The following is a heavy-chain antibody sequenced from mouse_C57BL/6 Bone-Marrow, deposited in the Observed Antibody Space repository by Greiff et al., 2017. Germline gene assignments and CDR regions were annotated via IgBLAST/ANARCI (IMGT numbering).Heavy chain of an antibody. CDR1: GFTFSDYY. Sequence: EVKVEESGGGLVQPGGSLKLSCAASGFTFSDYYMYWVRQTPEKRLEWVAYISNGGGSTYYPDTVKGRFTISRDNAKNTLYLQMSRLKSEDTAMYYCAKSHYYGSRAFAYWGQGTLVTVSA. J-gene: IGHJ3*01. CDR3: AKSHYYGSRAFAY. CDR2: ISNGGGST. V-gene: IGHV5-12*01. D-gene: IGHD1-1*01.